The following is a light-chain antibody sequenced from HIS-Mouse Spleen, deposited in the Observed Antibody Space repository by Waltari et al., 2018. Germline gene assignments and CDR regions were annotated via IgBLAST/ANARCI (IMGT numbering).Light chain of an antibody. CDR1: KLGAKY. CDR2: QDS. J-gene: IGLJ2*01. CDR3: QAWDSSYSV. V-gene: IGLV3-1*01. Sequence: SYELTQPPSVSVSPGQTASITCSGDKLGAKYACWYQQKPGQSPVLVIYQDSKRPSGIPERFSGSNSGNTATLTISGTQAMDEADYYCQAWDSSYSVFGGGTKLTVL.